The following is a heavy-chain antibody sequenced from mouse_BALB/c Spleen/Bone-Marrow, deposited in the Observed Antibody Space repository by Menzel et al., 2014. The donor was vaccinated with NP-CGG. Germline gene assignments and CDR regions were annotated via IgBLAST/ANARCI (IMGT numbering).Heavy chain of an antibody. CDR2: IRNKANGYTT. D-gene: IGHD2-4*01. CDR3: ARGYYDDY. J-gene: IGHJ2*01. CDR1: GFTFTDYF. V-gene: IGHV7-3*02. Sequence: LVESGGGLVQPGGSLRLSCATSGFTFTDYFMTWVRQPPGKALEWLGFIRNKANGYTTEYSASVKGRFTISRNNSQSILYLQMNTLRAEDSATYYCARGYYDDYWGQGTTLTVSP.